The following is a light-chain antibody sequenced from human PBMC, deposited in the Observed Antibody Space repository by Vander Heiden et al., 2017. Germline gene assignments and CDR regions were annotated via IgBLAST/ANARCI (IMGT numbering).Light chain of an antibody. CDR2: QDS. CDR3: QAWDSSTSV. J-gene: IGLJ2*01. CDR1: KLGDKY. V-gene: IGLV3-1*01. Sequence: SYELTQPPSVSVSPGQTASITRSGDKLGDKYACWYQQKPGPSPVLVIYQDSKRPSGIPERFSGSNSGNTATLTISGTQAMDEADYCCQAWDSSTSVFGGGTKLTVL.